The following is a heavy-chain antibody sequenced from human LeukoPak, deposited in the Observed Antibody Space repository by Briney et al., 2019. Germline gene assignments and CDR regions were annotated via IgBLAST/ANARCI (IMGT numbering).Heavy chain of an antibody. Sequence: SETLSLTCTVSGGSISSSSYYWGWIRQPPGKGLEWIGSIYYSGSTYYDPSLKSRVTISVDTSKNQFSLKLSSVTAADTAVYYCVSPGELPLPYYFDYWGQGTLVTVSS. CDR3: VSPGELPLPYYFDY. CDR1: GGSISSSSYY. V-gene: IGHV4-39*01. CDR2: IYYSGST. D-gene: IGHD1-26*01. J-gene: IGHJ4*02.